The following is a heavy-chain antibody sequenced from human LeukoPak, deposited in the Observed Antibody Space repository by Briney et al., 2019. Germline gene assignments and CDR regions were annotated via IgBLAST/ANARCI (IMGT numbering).Heavy chain of an antibody. CDR1: GGSISSSSYY. J-gene: IGHJ4*02. CDR2: IYYSGST. CDR3: APHCSSTSCYTGY. D-gene: IGHD2-2*02. V-gene: IGHV4-39*01. Sequence: SETLSLTCTVSGGSISSSSYYWGWIRQPPGKGLEWIGSIYYSGSTYYNPSLRSRVTISVDTSKNQFSLKLSSVTAADTAVYYCAPHCSSTSCYTGYWGQGTLVTVSS.